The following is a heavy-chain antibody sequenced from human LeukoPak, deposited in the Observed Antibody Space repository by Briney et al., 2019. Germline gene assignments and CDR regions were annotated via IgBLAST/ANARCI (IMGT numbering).Heavy chain of an antibody. Sequence: ASVKVSCKASGYTFTSYYMHWVRQAPGQGLEWMGIINPSGGSTSYAQEFQGRVTITRDTSASTAYMELSSLRSEDMAVYYCAREVGAGLFDPWGQGTLVTVSS. V-gene: IGHV1-46*01. CDR1: GYTFTSYY. CDR3: AREVGAGLFDP. J-gene: IGHJ5*02. D-gene: IGHD4-17*01. CDR2: INPSGGST.